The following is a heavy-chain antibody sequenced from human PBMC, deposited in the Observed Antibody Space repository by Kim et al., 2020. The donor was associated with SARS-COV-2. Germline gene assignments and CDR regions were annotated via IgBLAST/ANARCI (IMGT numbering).Heavy chain of an antibody. V-gene: IGHV4-39*07. D-gene: IGHD3-9*01. CDR1: GDSITTSKSY. CDR2: ISYNGET. Sequence: SETLSPTCSVSGDSITTSKSYWGWVRQSPGKGLEWIADISYNGETFFNPSLKSRVTISVDTSKKQVSLRLRSVTAADTAMYYCSREEVQRYFDWPFAFD. J-gene: IGHJ4*01. CDR3: SREEVQRYFDWPFAFD.